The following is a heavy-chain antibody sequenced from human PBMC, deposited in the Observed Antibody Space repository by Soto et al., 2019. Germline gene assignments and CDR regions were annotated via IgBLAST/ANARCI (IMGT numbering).Heavy chain of an antibody. D-gene: IGHD4-17*01. CDR2: IITIFGTA. CDR1: GGTFSSYA. V-gene: IGHV1-69*12. J-gene: IGHJ4*02. Sequence: QVQLVQSGAEVKKPGSSVKVSCKASGGTFSSYAISWVRQAPGQGLEWMGGIITIFGTANYALKFQGRVTITADESTSTAYRELRSLRSEDTAVYYCARESYGGNRRFDYWGQGTLVTVSS. CDR3: ARESYGGNRRFDY.